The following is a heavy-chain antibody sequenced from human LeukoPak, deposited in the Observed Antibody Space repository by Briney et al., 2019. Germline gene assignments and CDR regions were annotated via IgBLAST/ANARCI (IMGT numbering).Heavy chain of an antibody. CDR2: ISSSSSTT. CDR3: ARENAVDSYDSSGYYTDFDY. J-gene: IGHJ4*02. V-gene: IGHV3-48*01. D-gene: IGHD3-22*01. CDR1: GFTFSSYS. Sequence: GGSLRLSCAASGFTFSSYSMNWVRQAPGKGLKWVSYISSSSSTTYYADSVKGRFTISRDNAKNSLYLQMNSLRAEDTAVYYCARENAVDSYDSSGYYTDFDYWGQGPLVTASS.